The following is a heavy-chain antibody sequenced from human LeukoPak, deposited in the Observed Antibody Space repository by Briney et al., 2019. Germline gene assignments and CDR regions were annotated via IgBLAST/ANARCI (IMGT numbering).Heavy chain of an antibody. CDR2: IDIAGDT. CDR3: ARTTVTSGPYWYFDL. Sequence: GGSLRLSCAASGFTLSNYDIHWVRQATGEGLEWVSGIDIAGDTYYPGSVRGRFTISRENAENSLYLQMNSLRAGDKGVYYCARTTVTSGPYWYFDLWGRGTLVTVS. J-gene: IGHJ2*01. V-gene: IGHV3-13*01. CDR1: GFTLSNYD. D-gene: IGHD4-17*01.